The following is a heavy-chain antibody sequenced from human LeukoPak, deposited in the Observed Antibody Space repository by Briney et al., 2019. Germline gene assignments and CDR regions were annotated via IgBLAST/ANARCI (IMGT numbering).Heavy chain of an antibody. V-gene: IGHV1-69*13. CDR1: GGTFSSYA. D-gene: IGHD1-26*01. CDR2: IIPIFGTA. Sequence: SVKVSCKASGGTFSSYAISWVRQAPGQGLEWMGGIIPIFGTANYAQKFQGRVTITADESMSTAYMELSSLRSEDTAVYYCATEVGATTSFDYWGQGTLVTVSS. J-gene: IGHJ4*02. CDR3: ATEVGATTSFDY.